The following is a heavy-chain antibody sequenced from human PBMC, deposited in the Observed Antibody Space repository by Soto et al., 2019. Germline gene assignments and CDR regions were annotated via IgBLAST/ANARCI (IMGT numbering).Heavy chain of an antibody. CDR3: ARKPRLLIWFGELHD. V-gene: IGHV4-31*03. J-gene: IGHJ4*02. D-gene: IGHD3-10*01. CDR2: IYYNGTT. CDR1: GGSISSPNFY. Sequence: QVQLQESGPGLVKPAQTLSLTCTVSGGSISSPNFYWSWIRQHPGKGLEWIGHIYYNGTTYYNPTLKSRLSISGDTSKNQFSLKLSSVTAADTAVYYCARKPRLLIWFGELHDWGRGTLVIVSS.